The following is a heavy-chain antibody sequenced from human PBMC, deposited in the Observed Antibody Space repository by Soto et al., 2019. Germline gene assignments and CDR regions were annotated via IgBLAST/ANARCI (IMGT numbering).Heavy chain of an antibody. CDR3: AKPYGPLAFDY. V-gene: IGHV3-23*01. CDR2: MKATDGTK. D-gene: IGHD3-10*01. Sequence: EQLLESGGGLVQPGGSLRLSYEASGFNFHLLALTWVRQAPGKGREWVSTMKATDGTKYYADSVKGRFTISRDSSTNTMYLQMNSLRVEDTAVYYCAKPYGPLAFDYWGQGTLVTVSS. J-gene: IGHJ4*02. CDR1: GFNFHLLA.